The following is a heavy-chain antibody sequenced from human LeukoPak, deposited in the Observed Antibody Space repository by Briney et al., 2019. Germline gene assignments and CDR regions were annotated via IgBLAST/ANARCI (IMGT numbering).Heavy chain of an antibody. CDR2: IRSDGSNK. D-gene: IGHD6-19*01. V-gene: IGHV3-30*02. CDR3: ARILDSAWGELGY. Sequence: PGGSLRLSCAGSGFSFSSDGMHSVRQAPGKGLECMAFIRSDGSNKYYADSVKGRFTISRDNSKNTLYLQMNSLRAEDTAVYYCARILDSAWGELGYWGQGTLVTVSS. J-gene: IGHJ4*02. CDR1: GFSFSSDG.